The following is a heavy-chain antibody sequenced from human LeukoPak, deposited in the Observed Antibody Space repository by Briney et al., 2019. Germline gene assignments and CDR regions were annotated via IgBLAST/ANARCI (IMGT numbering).Heavy chain of an antibody. Sequence: ASVKVSCKASGGTFSSYAISWVRQAPGQGLEWMGGIIPIFGTANYAQKLQGRVTMTTDTSTSTAYMELRSLRSDDTAVYYCAISTGTTGPFDYWGQGTLVTVSS. V-gene: IGHV1-69*05. J-gene: IGHJ4*02. CDR2: IIPIFGTA. CDR3: AISTGTTGPFDY. CDR1: GGTFSSYA. D-gene: IGHD1-1*01.